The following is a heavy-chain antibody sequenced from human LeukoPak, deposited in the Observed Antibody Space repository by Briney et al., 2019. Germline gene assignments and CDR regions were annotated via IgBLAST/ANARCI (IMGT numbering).Heavy chain of an antibody. CDR1: GGSFNGYY. Sequence: SETLSLTCAVYGGSFNGYYWSWIRQPPGKGLEWIGEIKHSGSTNYNPSLKSRVTISVDMSNNQFSLKLSSVTAADTAVYYCVRGNYCSGGSCYHYYYYYMDVWGKGTTVTVSS. V-gene: IGHV4-34*01. J-gene: IGHJ6*03. D-gene: IGHD2-15*01. CDR2: IKHSGST. CDR3: VRGNYCSGGSCYHYYYYYMDV.